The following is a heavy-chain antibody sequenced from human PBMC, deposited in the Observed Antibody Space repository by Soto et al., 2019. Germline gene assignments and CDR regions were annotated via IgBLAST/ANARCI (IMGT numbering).Heavy chain of an antibody. CDR1: GFFFSSYT. V-gene: IGHV3-23*01. Sequence: EVQLLESGGGLVQPGGSLRLSCVGSGFFFSSYTMTWVRQAPGKGLEWVSSFSATGENTYYADSVRGRFTISRDNSKSTLFLQMNSLTAEDTAMYYCAKAREQQWVRLPFDYWGQGILVIVAS. J-gene: IGHJ4*02. D-gene: IGHD6-19*01. CDR3: AKAREQQWVRLPFDY. CDR2: FSATGENT.